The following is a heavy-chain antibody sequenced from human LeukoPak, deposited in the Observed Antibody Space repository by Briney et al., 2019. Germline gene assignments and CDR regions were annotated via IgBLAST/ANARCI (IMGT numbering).Heavy chain of an antibody. Sequence: SETLSLTCTVSGGSISSYYWSWIQQPAGKGLEWIGRIYTSGSTNYNPSLKSRVTMSVDTSKNQFSLKLSSVTAADTALYYRARGWGPAYCGGDCHRHFDYWGQGTLVTVSS. CDR1: GGSISSYY. V-gene: IGHV4-4*07. CDR2: IYTSGST. CDR3: ARGWGPAYCGGDCHRHFDY. D-gene: IGHD2-21*02. J-gene: IGHJ4*02.